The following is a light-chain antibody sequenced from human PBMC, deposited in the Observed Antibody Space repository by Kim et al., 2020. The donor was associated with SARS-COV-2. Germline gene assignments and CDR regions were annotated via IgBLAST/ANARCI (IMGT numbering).Light chain of an antibody. V-gene: IGLV3-19*01. CDR2: GKN. CDR1: SLRSYD. J-gene: IGLJ1*01. Sequence: VALGQTGRITCQGDSLRSYDASWYQQKPGQAPVLVIYGKNNRPSGIPDRFSGSSSGNTASLTITGAQAEDEADYYCNSRDSSGNHVFGTGTKVTVL. CDR3: NSRDSSGNHV.